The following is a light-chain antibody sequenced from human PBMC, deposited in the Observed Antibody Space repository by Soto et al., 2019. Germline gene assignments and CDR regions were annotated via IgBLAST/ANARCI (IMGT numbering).Light chain of an antibody. V-gene: IGLV2-11*01. J-gene: IGLJ3*02. CDR3: CSFAGSYTFWV. CDR1: SSDVGDYNY. CDR2: DVS. Sequence: QSVLTQPRSVSGSPGQSVTISCTGTSSDVGDYNYVSWYQQYPGKAPKLVIYDVSKRPSGVPDRFSGSKSGNTDSLTISGLQAEDEADYYCCSFAGSYTFWVFGGGTKVTVL.